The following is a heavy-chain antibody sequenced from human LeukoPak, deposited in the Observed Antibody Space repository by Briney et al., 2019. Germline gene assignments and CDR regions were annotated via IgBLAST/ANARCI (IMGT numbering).Heavy chain of an antibody. D-gene: IGHD6-13*01. CDR2: ISSTGIYI. CDR3: ARGLAAAGTRGPY. Sequence: AGGSLRLSCAASGFIFSNFAMTWVRQAPGKGLEWVSSISSTGIYIYYADSLKGRFTISRDNAKNSLYLQMNSLRSDDTAVYYCARGLAAAGTRGPYWGQGTLVTVSS. CDR1: GFIFSNFA. V-gene: IGHV3-21*01. J-gene: IGHJ4*02.